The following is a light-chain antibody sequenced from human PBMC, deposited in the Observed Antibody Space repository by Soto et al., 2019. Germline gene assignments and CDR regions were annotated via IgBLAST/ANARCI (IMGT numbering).Light chain of an antibody. CDR3: QSYDSSLSGDV. CDR2: GNS. Sequence: QSVLTQPPSVSGAPGQRVTISCTGSSSNIGAGYDVHWYQQLPGTAPKLLIYGNSNRPSGVPDRFSGSKSATSASLAITGLQAEDEADYYCQSYDSSLSGDVFGTGTKVTVL. J-gene: IGLJ1*01. CDR1: SSNIGAGYD. V-gene: IGLV1-40*01.